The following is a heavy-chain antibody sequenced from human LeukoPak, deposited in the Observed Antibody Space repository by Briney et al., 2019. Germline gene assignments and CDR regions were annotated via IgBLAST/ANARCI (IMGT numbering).Heavy chain of an antibody. CDR3: ARDRYSSSSGVYYFDY. CDR2: IIPIFGTA. D-gene: IGHD6-6*01. J-gene: IGHJ4*02. Sequence: GASVKVSCKASGGTFSSYAISWVRQAPGQGLEWMGGIIPIFGTANYAQKFQGRVTITADESTSTAYMELSRLRSEDTAVYYCARDRYSSSSGVYYFDYWGQGTLVTVSS. V-gene: IGHV1-69*13. CDR1: GGTFSSYA.